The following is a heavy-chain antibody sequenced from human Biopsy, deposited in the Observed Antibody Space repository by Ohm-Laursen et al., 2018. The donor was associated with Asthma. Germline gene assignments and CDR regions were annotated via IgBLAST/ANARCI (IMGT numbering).Heavy chain of an antibody. CDR3: AKARIHHFYDSSGYYQHD. CDR2: VSWNSGSI. D-gene: IGHD3-22*01. CDR1: GFTFDDYA. Sequence: SLRLSCSASGFTFDDYAMHWVRQAPGKGLEWVSGVSWNSGSIDYADSVKGRLTISRDNAKNTLYLQMNSLRAEDTAVYYCAKARIHHFYDSSGYYQHDWGQGTLVTVSS. J-gene: IGHJ4*02. V-gene: IGHV3-9*01.